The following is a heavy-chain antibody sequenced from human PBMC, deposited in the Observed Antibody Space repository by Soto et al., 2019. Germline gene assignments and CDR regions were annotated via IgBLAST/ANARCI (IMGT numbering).Heavy chain of an antibody. J-gene: IGHJ4*02. V-gene: IGHV4-31*03. CDR3: ARDFGLRELDY. Sequence: QVQLQESGPGLVKPSQTLSLTCTVSGRSISSGGYYWSWIRQHPGKGLEWIGYIYYRGSTYYNPSLKSRVTISVYTSKNQFSLKLSSVTAADTAVYYCARDFGLRELDYWGQGTLVTVSS. D-gene: IGHD3-10*01. CDR1: GRSISSGGYY. CDR2: IYYRGST.